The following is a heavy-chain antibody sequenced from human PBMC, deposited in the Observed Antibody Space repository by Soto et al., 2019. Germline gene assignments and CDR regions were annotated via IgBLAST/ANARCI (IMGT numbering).Heavy chain of an antibody. V-gene: IGHV4-31*03. D-gene: IGHD2-8*02. CDR3: ARTPLGYCSGGTCSNWFDP. CDR1: GGSISSGGYY. J-gene: IGHJ5*02. Sequence: SETLSLTCSVSGGSISSGGYYWSWIRQHPGKGLEWIGYIYYSGSTYYNPSLKSRVTISEDTSKNQFSLKLSSVTAADTAVYYCARTPLGYCSGGTCSNWFDPWGQGTLVTVSS. CDR2: IYYSGST.